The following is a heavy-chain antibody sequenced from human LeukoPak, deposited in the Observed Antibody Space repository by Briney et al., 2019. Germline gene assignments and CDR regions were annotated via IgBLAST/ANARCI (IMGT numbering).Heavy chain of an antibody. CDR3: ARDSADILTGFFEQ. J-gene: IGHJ4*02. Sequence: SETLSLTCTVSGGSISSYWWSWIRQPAGKGLEWIGRIYSSGCSNYNFALESRVTISVDKLKNQFSLKLSSVTAADTAVYYCARDSADILTGFFEQWGQGTLVTVSS. V-gene: IGHV4-4*07. D-gene: IGHD3-9*01. CDR2: IYSSGCS. CDR1: GGSISSYW.